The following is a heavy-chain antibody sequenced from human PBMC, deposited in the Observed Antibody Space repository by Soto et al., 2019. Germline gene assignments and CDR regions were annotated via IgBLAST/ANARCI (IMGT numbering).Heavy chain of an antibody. V-gene: IGHV1-69*13. Sequence: SVKVSCKASGGTFSSYAISWVRQAPGQGLEWMGGIIPIFGTANYAQKFQGRVTITADESTSTAYMELSSLRSEDTAVYYCARGVDYYDSSGYHSYYFDYWGQGTLVTVSS. CDR1: GGTFSSYA. J-gene: IGHJ4*02. CDR2: IIPIFGTA. CDR3: ARGVDYYDSSGYHSYYFDY. D-gene: IGHD3-22*01.